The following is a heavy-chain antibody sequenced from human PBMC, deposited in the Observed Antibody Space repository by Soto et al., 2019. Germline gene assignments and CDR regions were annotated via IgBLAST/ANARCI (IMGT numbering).Heavy chain of an antibody. V-gene: IGHV1-18*04. D-gene: IGHD1-26*01. CDR2: ISAYNGNT. CDR1: GYTFTSYG. Sequence: ASLKVSCKASGYTFTSYGISWVRQAPGQGLEWMGWISAYNGNTNYAQKLQGRVTMTKDTSTSTAYVELWSLKSDDTAVYYCASIFVVGARNAFDIWGQGTMVTVSS. J-gene: IGHJ3*02. CDR3: ASIFVVGARNAFDI.